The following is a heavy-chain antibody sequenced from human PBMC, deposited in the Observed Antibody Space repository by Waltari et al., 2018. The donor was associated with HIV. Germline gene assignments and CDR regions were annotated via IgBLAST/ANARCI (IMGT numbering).Heavy chain of an antibody. V-gene: IGHV4-39*01. Sequence: QLQLQESGPGLVKPSETLSLTCSVSGGSISSRNYSWGWIRQPPGEGLEWIGTIYHRGSTYYNPSLKSRVTMSVDTSKNQFSLKLNSVTAADAAVYYCARQPIPGIAVAGTYYYYGMDVWGQGTTVTVS. D-gene: IGHD6-19*01. J-gene: IGHJ6*02. CDR1: GGSISSRNYS. CDR2: IYHRGST. CDR3: ARQPIPGIAVAGTYYYYGMDV.